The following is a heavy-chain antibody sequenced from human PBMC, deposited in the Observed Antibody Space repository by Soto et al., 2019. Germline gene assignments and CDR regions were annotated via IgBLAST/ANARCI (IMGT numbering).Heavy chain of an antibody. CDR2: ISGSGDIT. Sequence: GGSLRLSCAASGFTFSSYAMSWVRQAPGKGLEWVAVISGSGDITNYADSVKGRFTISRDNSKNTLHLQMNSLRAEDTAVYYCAKDRVQLWFPFHYWGQGTLVTVSS. D-gene: IGHD5-18*01. V-gene: IGHV3-23*01. CDR1: GFTFSSYA. CDR3: AKDRVQLWFPFHY. J-gene: IGHJ4*02.